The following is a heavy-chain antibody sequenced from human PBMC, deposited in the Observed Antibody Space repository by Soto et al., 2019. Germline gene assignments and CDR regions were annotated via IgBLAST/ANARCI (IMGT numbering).Heavy chain of an antibody. V-gene: IGHV3-64*01. D-gene: IGHD3-22*01. J-gene: IGHJ6*02. CDR1: GFTFSSYA. CDR2: ISSNGGST. Sequence: EVQLVESGGGLVQPGGSLRLSCAASGFTFSSYAMHWVRQAPGKGLEYVSAISSNGGSTYYANSVKGRFTISRDNSTNTRYLQMGSLRAEDMAVYYCARVGYDSSGYYVSYYYGMDVWGQGTTVTVSS. CDR3: ARVGYDSSGYYVSYYYGMDV.